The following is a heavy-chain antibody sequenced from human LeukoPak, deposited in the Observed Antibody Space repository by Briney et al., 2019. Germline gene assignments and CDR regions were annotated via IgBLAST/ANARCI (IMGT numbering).Heavy chain of an antibody. J-gene: IGHJ4*02. CDR3: ARETGSGWAVDY. Sequence: PGRTLRLSCAASGFTLSSYGMHWVRQAPGKGLEWVAVIWYDGSNKYYADSVKGRFTISRDNSKNTLYLQMNSLRAEDTAVYYCARETGSGWAVDYWGQGTLVSVSS. D-gene: IGHD6-19*01. V-gene: IGHV3-33*01. CDR1: GFTLSSYG. CDR2: IWYDGSNK.